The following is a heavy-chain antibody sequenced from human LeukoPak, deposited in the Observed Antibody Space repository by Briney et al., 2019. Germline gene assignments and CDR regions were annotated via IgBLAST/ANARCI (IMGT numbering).Heavy chain of an antibody. V-gene: IGHV4-39*01. CDR2: IYYSGST. J-gene: IGHJ4*02. CDR1: GDSISSSSYY. CDR3: ARKYSSNWYFFDY. D-gene: IGHD6-13*01. Sequence: SETLSLTCTVSGDSISSSSYYWGWIRQPPGKGLEWIGGIYYSGSTYYNPYLKSRVTISVDTSKNQFSLKLRSVTAADTAVYYCARKYSSNWYFFDYWGQGTLVTVSS.